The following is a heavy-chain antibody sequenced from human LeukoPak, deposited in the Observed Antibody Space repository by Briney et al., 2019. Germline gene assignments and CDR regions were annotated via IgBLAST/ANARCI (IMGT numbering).Heavy chain of an antibody. CDR1: GLTYGDAW. Sequence: PGGSLRLSCAVFGLTYGDAWMSWVRQAPGKGLEWVGRIKSKGGGGTTDYAAPVKGRFTISRDDSKNTLYLQMNSLEREDTAVYYCAHVRTMTGLVLGSWGQGTLVTVSS. CDR3: AHVRTMTGLVLGS. V-gene: IGHV3-15*01. J-gene: IGHJ5*02. D-gene: IGHD3-22*01. CDR2: IKSKGGGGTT.